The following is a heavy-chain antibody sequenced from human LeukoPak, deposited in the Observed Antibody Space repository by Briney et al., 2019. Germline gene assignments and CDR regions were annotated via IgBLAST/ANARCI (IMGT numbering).Heavy chain of an antibody. CDR3: ANLHWELPFYYVDY. V-gene: IGHV3-23*01. CDR2: ISGSGGST. J-gene: IGHJ4*02. CDR1: GFTFSSYA. Sequence: PGGSLRLSCAASGFTFSSYAMSWVRQAPGKGLEWVSAISGSGGSTYYADPVKGRFTISRDNSKNTLYLQMNSRRAEDTAVYYCANLHWELPFYYVDYWGQGTLVTVSS. D-gene: IGHD1-26*01.